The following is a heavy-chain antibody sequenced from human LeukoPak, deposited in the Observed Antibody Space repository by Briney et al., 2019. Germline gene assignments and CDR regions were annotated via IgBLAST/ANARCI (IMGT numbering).Heavy chain of an antibody. CDR3: ARSGSGSYPD. CDR2: ISYDGSNK. J-gene: IGHJ4*02. Sequence: GGSLRLSCAASGFTFSSYAMHWVRQAPGKGLEWVAVISYDGSNKYYADSVKGRFTISRDNSKNTLYLQMNSLRAEDTAVYYCARSGSGSYPDWGQGTLVTVSS. CDR1: GFTFSSYA. D-gene: IGHD3-10*01. V-gene: IGHV3-30*04.